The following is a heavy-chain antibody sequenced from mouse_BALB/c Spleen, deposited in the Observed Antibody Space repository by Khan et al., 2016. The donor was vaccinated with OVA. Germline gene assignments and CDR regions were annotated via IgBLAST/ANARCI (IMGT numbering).Heavy chain of an antibody. V-gene: IGHV5-6*01. CDR1: GFTFSSYG. CDR2: ISSAGDYT. Sequence: EVQLQESGGDLVKPGGSLKLSCAASGFTFSSYGMSRVRQTPDKRLEWVATISSAGDYTFYPDNVKGRFTISRDNAKNTLYLQVSSLKSEDTAMYYCASHLTGSFAYWGQGTLVTVSA. CDR3: ASHLTGSFAY. J-gene: IGHJ3*01. D-gene: IGHD4-1*01.